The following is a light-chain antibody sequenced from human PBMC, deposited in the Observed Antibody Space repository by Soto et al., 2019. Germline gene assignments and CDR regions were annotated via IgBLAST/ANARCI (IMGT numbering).Light chain of an antibody. Sequence: DIQMTQSPSSLSASVGDRVTITCQASQAISNYLNWYQQKPGKAPKILIYDASVLEAGVPSRFSGGGSGTHFTLTISSLQAEDVATYYCQQFDNLPRTFGGGTTVEIK. V-gene: IGKV1-33*01. CDR3: QQFDNLPRT. J-gene: IGKJ4*01. CDR2: DAS. CDR1: QAISNY.